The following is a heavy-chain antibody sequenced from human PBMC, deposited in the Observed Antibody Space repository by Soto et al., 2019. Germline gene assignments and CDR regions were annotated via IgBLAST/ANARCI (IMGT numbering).Heavy chain of an antibody. D-gene: IGHD3-3*01. CDR3: ARAHNDFWSGSHFDY. CDR2: INPDSGGT. V-gene: IGHV1-2*02. CDR1: TYTFTDYY. J-gene: IGHJ4*02. Sequence: QVQLVQSGAEVKKPGASVKVSCKASTYTFTDYYIHWVRQAPGQGLEWMGWINPDSGGTNYAQRFQGRVTMTRDTSISTAYMELNRLRSDDTAVYYCARAHNDFWSGSHFDYWGQGTLVTASS.